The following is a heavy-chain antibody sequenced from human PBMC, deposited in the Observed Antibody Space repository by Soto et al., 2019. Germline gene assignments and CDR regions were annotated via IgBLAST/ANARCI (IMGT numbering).Heavy chain of an antibody. CDR1: GFTFSSYA. D-gene: IGHD2-2*01. CDR2: ISYDGSNK. J-gene: IGHJ6*02. V-gene: IGHV3-30-3*01. CDR3: ARDRGCISTSCYWPYYYYYCMDV. Sequence: QVQLVESGGGVVQPGRSLRLSCAASGFTFSSYAMHWVRQAPGKGLEWVAVISYDGSNKYYADSVKGRFTISRDNSKNTLYLQMNSLRAEDTAVYYCARDRGCISTSCYWPYYYYYCMDVWGQGTTVTVSS.